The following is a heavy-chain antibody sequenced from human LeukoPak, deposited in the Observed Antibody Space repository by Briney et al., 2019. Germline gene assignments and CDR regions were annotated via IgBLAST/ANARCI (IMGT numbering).Heavy chain of an antibody. J-gene: IGHJ3*02. CDR3: ATAYYYDSSGYYRRGAFDI. CDR1: GYTFTDYY. Sequence: ASLKISSKVSGYTFTDYYMHWVQHALGKGLEWMGLVDPEDVETIYAEKFQGRVTITADTTTDTAYIEPSSLRSEDTAVYYCATAYYYDSSGYYRRGAFDIWGQGTMVTVSS. D-gene: IGHD3-22*01. V-gene: IGHV1-69-2*01. CDR2: VDPEDVET.